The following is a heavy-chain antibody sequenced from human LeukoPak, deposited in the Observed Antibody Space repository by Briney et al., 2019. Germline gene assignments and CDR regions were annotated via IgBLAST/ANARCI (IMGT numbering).Heavy chain of an antibody. CDR2: ISYDGSNK. V-gene: IGHV3-30-3*01. J-gene: IGHJ4*02. Sequence: GGSLRLSCAASGFTFSSYAMHWVRQAPGKGLEWVAVISYDGSNKYYADFVKGRFTISRDNSKNTLYLQMNSLRAEDTAVYYCARDRSSGYTLDYWGQGTLVTVSS. D-gene: IGHD6-19*01. CDR3: ARDRSSGYTLDY. CDR1: GFTFSSYA.